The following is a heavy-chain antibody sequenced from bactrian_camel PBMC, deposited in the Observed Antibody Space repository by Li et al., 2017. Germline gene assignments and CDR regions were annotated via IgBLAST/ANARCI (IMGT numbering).Heavy chain of an antibody. J-gene: IGHJ4*01. V-gene: IGHV3S40*01. CDR1: GFTFSSFD. CDR3: AVEPTTYYSPCSEG. CDR2: INSGGGST. D-gene: IGHD2*01. Sequence: VQLVESGGGLVQPGGSLRLSCEASGFTFSSFDMNWVRQAPGKGLEWVSTINSGGGSTYYADSVKGRFTISRDNALNTLYLELNSLKTEDTAVYYCAVEPTTYYSPCSEGWGRGTQVTVS.